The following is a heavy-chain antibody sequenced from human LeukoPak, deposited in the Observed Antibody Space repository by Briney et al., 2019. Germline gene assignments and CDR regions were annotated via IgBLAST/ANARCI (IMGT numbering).Heavy chain of an antibody. CDR1: GYSISSGYY. CDR2: IYHSGST. Sequence: LETLSLTCTVSGYSISSGYYWGWIRQPPGKGLEWIGSIYHSGSTYYNPSLKSRVTISVDTSKNQFSLKLSSVTAADTAVYYCARDRGRSHYIHQNWFDPWGQGTLVTVSS. J-gene: IGHJ5*02. V-gene: IGHV4-38-2*02. D-gene: IGHD2-15*01. CDR3: ARDRGRSHYIHQNWFDP.